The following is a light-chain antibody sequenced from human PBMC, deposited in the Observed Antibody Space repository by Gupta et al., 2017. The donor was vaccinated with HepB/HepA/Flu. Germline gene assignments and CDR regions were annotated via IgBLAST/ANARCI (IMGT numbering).Light chain of an antibody. CDR1: SSNIGRNH. CDR3: ATWYDSPRGLV. CDR2: EDY. V-gene: IGLV1-51*01. Sequence: QSVLTQPPSVSAAPGQKVTISCSGSSSNIGRNHLSWYQQFPGAAPKLLIYEDYRRPSGIPDRFFGSKSGTSATLDITGLQTGDEADYFCATWYDSPRGLVLGSGTKVTVL. J-gene: IGLJ1*01.